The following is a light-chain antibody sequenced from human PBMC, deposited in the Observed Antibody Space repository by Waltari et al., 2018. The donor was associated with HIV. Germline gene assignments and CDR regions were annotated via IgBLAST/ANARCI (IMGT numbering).Light chain of an antibody. J-gene: IGLJ2*01. Sequence: SYELTHPPSVSVSPGPTASIACSGDALQSRYVSWYQKRPGQSPVFVVVQDGERPSGVLGPIARANSRNMAVLSIRGTQAMEEGECWCQAWAGGTGSEGVFGGGTKLTGL. CDR2: QDG. CDR3: QAWAGGTGSEGV. V-gene: IGLV3-1*01. CDR1: ALQSRY.